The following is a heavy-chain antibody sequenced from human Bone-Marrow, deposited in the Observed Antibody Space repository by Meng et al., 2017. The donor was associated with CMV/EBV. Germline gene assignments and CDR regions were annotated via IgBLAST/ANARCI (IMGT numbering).Heavy chain of an antibody. Sequence: GGSLRLSCAASGFTFSDYYMSWIRQAPGKGLEWVAVIWYDGSNKYYADSVKGRFTISRDNSKNTLYLQMNSLRAEDTAVYYCAKDESVAARGMDVWGQGTTVTVSS. D-gene: IGHD6-6*01. J-gene: IGHJ6*02. CDR1: GFTFSDYY. V-gene: IGHV3-33*06. CDR3: AKDESVAARGMDV. CDR2: IWYDGSNK.